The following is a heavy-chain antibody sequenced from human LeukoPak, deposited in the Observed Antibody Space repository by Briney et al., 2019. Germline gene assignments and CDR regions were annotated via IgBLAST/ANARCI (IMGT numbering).Heavy chain of an antibody. V-gene: IGHV1-2*02. CDR2: INPKTGGT. J-gene: IGHJ3*02. CDR1: GFTFTGYY. D-gene: IGHD4/OR15-4a*01. Sequence: ASVKVSCAASGFTFTGYYMHWVRQAPGQGLEWMGWINPKTGGTNYAQRFQSRVTMTWDTSISTGYMELSRLTSDDTAVYYCARLRRDYDAQIYAFDIWGQGTMVTVSS. CDR3: ARLRRDYDAQIYAFDI.